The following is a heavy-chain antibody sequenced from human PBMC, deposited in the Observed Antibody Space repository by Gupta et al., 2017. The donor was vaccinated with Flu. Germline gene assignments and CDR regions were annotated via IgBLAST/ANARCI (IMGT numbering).Heavy chain of an antibody. Sequence: QVQLQESGPGLVKPSQTLSLPCTVSGGSISSGGYYWSWIRQHPGKGLEWIGYIYYSGSTKYNPSLRSRVTISVDTSDSHFSLRLTSVTAADTAVYYCARDAGRNCGADCYISGSYFDYWGQGALVTVSS. V-gene: IGHV4-31*03. CDR3: ARDAGRNCGADCYISGSYFDY. D-gene: IGHD2-21*02. CDR2: IYYSGST. CDR1: GGSISSGGYY. J-gene: IGHJ4*02.